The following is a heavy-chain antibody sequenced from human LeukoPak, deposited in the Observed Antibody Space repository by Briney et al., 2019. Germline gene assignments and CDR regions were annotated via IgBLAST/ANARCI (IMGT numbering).Heavy chain of an antibody. Sequence: PGGSLRLSCAASGFTFSGYEMNWVRQAPGKGLEWVSYISSSGSTIYYAGSVKGRFTISRDNAKNSLYLQMNSLRAEDTAVYYCARVTPAATWFDPWGQGTLVTVSS. CDR2: ISSSGSTI. J-gene: IGHJ5*02. CDR1: GFTFSGYE. CDR3: ARVTPAATWFDP. D-gene: IGHD2-2*01. V-gene: IGHV3-48*03.